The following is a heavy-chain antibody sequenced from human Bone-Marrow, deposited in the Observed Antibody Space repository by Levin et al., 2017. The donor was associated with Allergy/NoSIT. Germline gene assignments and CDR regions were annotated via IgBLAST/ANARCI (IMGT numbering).Heavy chain of an antibody. CDR1: GFTFTRAW. D-gene: IGHD3-10*01. CDR3: TTDFGGDTPESFDF. Sequence: LSLTCAASGFTFTRAWMTWVRQGPGKGLEWVGRVKRKTEGATTEYAAPVKGRFSISRDDAKKMVYLQMNSLKTEDTAVYYCTTDFGGDTPESFDFWGQGTLVTVSS. CDR2: VKRKTEGATT. V-gene: IGHV3-15*01. J-gene: IGHJ4*02.